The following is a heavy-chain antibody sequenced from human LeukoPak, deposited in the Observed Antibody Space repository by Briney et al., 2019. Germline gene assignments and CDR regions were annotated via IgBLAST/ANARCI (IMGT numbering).Heavy chain of an antibody. V-gene: IGHV3-30*09. CDR1: GFTFSSND. Sequence: PGGSLRLSCAASGFTFSSNDMHWVRQTPGAGLEWVAAVSSDGSNKYYADSVKGRFAISRDNSKNTLYLQMNSLRAEDRAVFYCARNYLGLTWGQGTLVTVSS. J-gene: IGHJ5*02. CDR3: ARNYLGLT. D-gene: IGHD5-24*01. CDR2: VSSDGSNK.